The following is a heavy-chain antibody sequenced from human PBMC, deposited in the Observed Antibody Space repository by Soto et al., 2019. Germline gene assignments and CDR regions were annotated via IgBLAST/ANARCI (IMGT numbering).Heavy chain of an antibody. Sequence: QVQLQESGPGLVKPSETLSLTCTVSGGSISSYYWSWIRQPPGKGLEWIGCIFYSGSTSYNPSLKSRVTISIDTSEYQFSLKLNSVTAADTAVYYCASMIGDPVLSFDSWGQGTLVAVSS. D-gene: IGHD3-10*02. CDR1: GGSISSYY. J-gene: IGHJ5*01. V-gene: IGHV4-59*01. CDR2: IFYSGST. CDR3: ASMIGDPVLSFDS.